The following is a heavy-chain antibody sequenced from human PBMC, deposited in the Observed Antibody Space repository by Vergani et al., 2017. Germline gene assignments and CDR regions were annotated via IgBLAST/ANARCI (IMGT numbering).Heavy chain of an antibody. CDR1: GFTFSSYA. Sequence: QVQLVESGGGVVQPGRSLRLSCAASGFTFSSYAMHWVRQAPGKGLEWGAVISYDGSNKYYADSVKGRFTISRDNSKNTLYLQMNSLRAEDTAVYDCARDIGTTVTTGLFDYWGQGTLVTVSS. CDR3: ARDIGTTVTTGLFDY. D-gene: IGHD4-17*01. CDR2: ISYDGSNK. J-gene: IGHJ4*02. V-gene: IGHV3-30*01.